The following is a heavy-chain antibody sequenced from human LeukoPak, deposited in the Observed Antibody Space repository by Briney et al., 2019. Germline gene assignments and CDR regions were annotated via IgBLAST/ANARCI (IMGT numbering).Heavy chain of an antibody. CDR3: TTEPPMDFFVVLPA. CDR2: IRSKANSYAT. V-gene: IGHV3-73*01. J-gene: IGHJ5*02. CDR1: GFTFSGSA. D-gene: IGHD2-2*01. Sequence: GGSLRLSCAASGFTFSGSAMHWVRQASGKGLEWVGRIRSKANSYATAYAASVKGRFTISRDDSKNTLYLQMNSLKTEDTAVYYCTTEPPMDFFVVLPAWGQGTLVTVSS.